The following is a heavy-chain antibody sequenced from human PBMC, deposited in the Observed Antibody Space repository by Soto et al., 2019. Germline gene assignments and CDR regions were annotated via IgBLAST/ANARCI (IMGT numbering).Heavy chain of an antibody. D-gene: IGHD2-2*01. Sequence: PSETLSLTCAVSGYSISSGYYWGWIRQPPGKGLEWIGSIYHSGSTYYNTSLKSRVTISVDTSKNQFSLKLSSVTAADTAVYYCARELVVPAAILNWFDPWGQGTLVTVSS. CDR1: GYSISSGYY. V-gene: IGHV4-38-2*02. J-gene: IGHJ5*02. CDR3: ARELVVPAAILNWFDP. CDR2: IYHSGST.